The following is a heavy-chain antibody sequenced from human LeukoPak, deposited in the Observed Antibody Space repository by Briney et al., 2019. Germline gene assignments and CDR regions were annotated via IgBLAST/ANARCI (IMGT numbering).Heavy chain of an antibody. J-gene: IGHJ3*02. CDR3: ARLVGDSSGYTDAFDI. Sequence: PSETLSLTCAVYGGSFSGYSWSWIRQPPGKGLEWIGQINHSGSTNYNLSLKSRVTISVDTSKNQFSLKLSSVTAADTAVYCCARLVGDSSGYTDAFDIWGQGTMVTVSS. CDR1: GGSFSGYS. V-gene: IGHV4-34*01. CDR2: INHSGST. D-gene: IGHD3-22*01.